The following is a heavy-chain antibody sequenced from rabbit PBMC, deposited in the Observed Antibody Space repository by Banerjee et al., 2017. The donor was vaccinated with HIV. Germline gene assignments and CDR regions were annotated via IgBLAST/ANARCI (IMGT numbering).Heavy chain of an antibody. Sequence: QSLEESGGDLVKPGASLTLTCTASGFSFSSSQWIWWVRQAPGKGLEWIACIGVGSSGNAGYASWAKGRFTISKASSTTVTLQMTTLTAADTATYFCAREDVGSVGDGGAPGNVDVWGPGTLVTVS. J-gene: IGHJ3*01. CDR1: GFSFSSSQW. CDR2: IGVGSSGNA. V-gene: IGHV1S40*01. D-gene: IGHD4-2*01. CDR3: AREDVGSVGDGGAPGNVDV.